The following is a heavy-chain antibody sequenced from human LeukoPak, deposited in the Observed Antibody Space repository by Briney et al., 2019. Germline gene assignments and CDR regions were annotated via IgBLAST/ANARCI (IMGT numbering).Heavy chain of an antibody. V-gene: IGHV4-31*03. J-gene: IGHJ3*02. CDR2: IYYNGNT. D-gene: IGHD3-22*01. CDR1: GGSITNGGYY. Sequence: PSETLSLTCTVSGGSITNGGYYWSWIRQHPGKGLEWIGYIYYNGNTYYNPSLKSRLTISGDTSENQISLKLSSVTAADTAVYYCVRNCDSYNAFDIWGQGTMVTVSS. CDR3: VRNCDSYNAFDI.